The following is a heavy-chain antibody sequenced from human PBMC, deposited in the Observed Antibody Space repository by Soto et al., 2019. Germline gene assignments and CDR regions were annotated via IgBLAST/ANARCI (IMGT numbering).Heavy chain of an antibody. CDR2: IYYSGST. V-gene: IGHV4-31*03. Sequence: QVQLQESGPGLVKPSQTLSLTCTVSGGSISSGGYYWSWIRQHPLKGLEWIGYIYYSGSTYYNPSHKRRATISVDTSKNQLSRKLSSVTAADTAVYYCATLELLWLGGYGMDVWGQGTTVTVSS. J-gene: IGHJ6*02. D-gene: IGHD3-10*01. CDR1: GGSISSGGYY. CDR3: ATLELLWLGGYGMDV.